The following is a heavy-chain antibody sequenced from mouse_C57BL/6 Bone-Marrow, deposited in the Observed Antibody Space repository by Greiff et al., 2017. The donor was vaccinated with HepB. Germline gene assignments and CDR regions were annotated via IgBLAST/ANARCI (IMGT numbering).Heavy chain of an antibody. CDR1: GYTFTSYW. J-gene: IGHJ1*03. Sequence: VQLQQSGAELVKPGASVKMSCKASGYTFTSYWITWVKQRPGQGLEWIGDIYPGSGSTNYNEKFKSKATLTVDTSSSTAYMQLSSLTSEDSAVYYCASSYGWYFDVWGTGTTVTVSS. CDR3: ASSYGWYFDV. V-gene: IGHV1-55*01. CDR2: IYPGSGST. D-gene: IGHD1-1*01.